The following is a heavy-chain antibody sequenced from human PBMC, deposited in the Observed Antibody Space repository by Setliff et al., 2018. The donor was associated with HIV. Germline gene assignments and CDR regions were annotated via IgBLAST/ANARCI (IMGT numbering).Heavy chain of an antibody. Sequence: GASVKVSCKASGGTFTSYAFNWVRQAPGQRLEWMGEIMPIFGVTEYAQKFQGRLSISTGESTRTAYMELTSLTSEDTAVYFCATRLSGYTSYYFDQWGQGTLVTVSS. D-gene: IGHD5-12*01. V-gene: IGHV1-69*05. CDR1: GGTFTSYA. CDR2: IMPIFGVT. CDR3: ATRLSGYTSYYFDQ. J-gene: IGHJ4*02.